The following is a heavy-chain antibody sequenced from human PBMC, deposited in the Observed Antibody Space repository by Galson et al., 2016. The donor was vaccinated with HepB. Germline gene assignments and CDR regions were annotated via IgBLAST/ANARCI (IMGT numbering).Heavy chain of an antibody. Sequence: SLRLSCAASGFTFNTYFMHWVRQAPVKGLEWVAVIWSDGTNTYYADSVKGRFTISRDNSKNTLFLQMNSLRAEDTAVYYCARGIGFNSSWDLLDYWGQGTLVTVSS. D-gene: IGHD6-13*01. J-gene: IGHJ4*02. V-gene: IGHV3-33*01. CDR1: GFTFNTYF. CDR3: ARGIGFNSSWDLLDY. CDR2: IWSDGTNT.